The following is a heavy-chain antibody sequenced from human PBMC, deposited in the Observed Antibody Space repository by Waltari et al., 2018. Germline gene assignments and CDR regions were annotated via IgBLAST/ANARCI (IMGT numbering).Heavy chain of an antibody. J-gene: IGHJ4*02. CDR1: GFTFDDYA. V-gene: IGHV3-9*01. CDR3: AKGHSGSYGLDS. D-gene: IGHD1-26*01. Sequence: EVQLVESGGGLVQPGRSLRLSCAASGFTFDDYAMHWVRQAPGKGLELFSGISWNSGNIGDADSVKGRFTISRDNAKNSLYLQMNSLRTGDTALYYCAKGHSGSYGLDSWGQGTLVTVSP. CDR2: ISWNSGNI.